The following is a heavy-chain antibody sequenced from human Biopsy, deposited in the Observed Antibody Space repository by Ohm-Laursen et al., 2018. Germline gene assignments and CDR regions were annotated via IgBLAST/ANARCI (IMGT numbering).Heavy chain of an antibody. CDR3: ARAGVGSDGTDSYYYGMDV. CDR2: ISPSGATT. J-gene: IGHJ6*02. D-gene: IGHD5-24*01. V-gene: IGHV1-46*01. CDR1: GNTLATYH. Sequence: EASVKVSCKASGNTLATYHIHWVRQAPGQGLEWMGVISPSGATTSFSQKFQGRITMTRDTSTGTVYMDLNSLGSEDTAVYYCARAGVGSDGTDSYYYGMDVWGPGTTVTVSS.